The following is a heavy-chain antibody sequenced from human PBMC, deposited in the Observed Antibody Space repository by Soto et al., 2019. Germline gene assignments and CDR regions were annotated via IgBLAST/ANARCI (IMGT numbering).Heavy chain of an antibody. CDR1: GVSISSYY. V-gene: IGHV4-59*01. Sequence: SETLSLTCTVSGVSISSYYWSWIRQPPGKGLEWIGYIHYSGRTNSNPSLKSRVTMSVDTSKNQFSLKLSSVTAADTAVYYFARVYDSRGYYHYFDSWGQGTLVTVSS. CDR3: ARVYDSRGYYHYFDS. D-gene: IGHD3-22*01. CDR2: IHYSGRT. J-gene: IGHJ4*02.